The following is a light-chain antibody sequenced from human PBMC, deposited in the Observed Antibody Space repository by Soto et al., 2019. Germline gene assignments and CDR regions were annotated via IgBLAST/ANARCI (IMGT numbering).Light chain of an antibody. CDR2: ATS. CDR3: QQYNNWPPFT. J-gene: IGKJ5*01. CDR1: QSVSTN. V-gene: IGKV3-15*01. Sequence: EVVMTQSPATLSVSPGERATLSCXXSQSVSTNLAWYQQKPGQAPRLILYATSARATGLPARFSGSGFGTEFTLTISNLQSEDFAIYYCQQYNNWPPFTFGQGTRLEI.